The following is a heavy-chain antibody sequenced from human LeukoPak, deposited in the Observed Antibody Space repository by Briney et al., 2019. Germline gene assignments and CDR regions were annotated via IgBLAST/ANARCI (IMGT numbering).Heavy chain of an antibody. Sequence: SETLSLTCAVYGGSLSGYYWSWIRQPPGKGLEWIGEINHSGSTNYNPSLKSRVTISVDTSKNQFSLKLSSVTAADTAVYYCARSATRFVDTAMVSFNYWGQGTLVTVSS. CDR2: INHSGST. CDR3: ARSATRFVDTAMVSFNY. CDR1: GGSLSGYY. J-gene: IGHJ4*02. D-gene: IGHD5-18*01. V-gene: IGHV4-34*01.